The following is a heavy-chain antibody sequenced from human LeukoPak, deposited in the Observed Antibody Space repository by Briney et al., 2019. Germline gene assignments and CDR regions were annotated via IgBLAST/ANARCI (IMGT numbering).Heavy chain of an antibody. CDR1: GGSISSGGYS. Sequence: SETLSLTCAVSGGSISSGGYSWSWIRQPPGKGLEWIGYIYHSGSTYYNPSLKSRVTISVDRSKNQFSLKLSSVTAADTAVYYCARVVGATTRDYYYGMDVWGQGTTVTVSS. V-gene: IGHV4-30-2*01. CDR2: IYHSGST. J-gene: IGHJ6*02. CDR3: ARVVGATTRDYYYGMDV. D-gene: IGHD1-26*01.